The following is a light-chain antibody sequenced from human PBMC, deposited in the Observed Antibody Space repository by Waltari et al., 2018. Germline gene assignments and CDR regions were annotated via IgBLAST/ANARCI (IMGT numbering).Light chain of an antibody. Sequence: QSALTQPASVSGCPGQSITISCSGTSSDIGGYEYVYWYQQYPGIAPKLIIYDVTNRPSGVSNRFSGSKSGYTASLTISGLQAADEAHYYCTSYTRKHTWVFGGGTKVTVL. CDR1: SSDIGGYEY. CDR3: TSYTRKHTWV. V-gene: IGLV2-14*03. J-gene: IGLJ3*02. CDR2: DVT.